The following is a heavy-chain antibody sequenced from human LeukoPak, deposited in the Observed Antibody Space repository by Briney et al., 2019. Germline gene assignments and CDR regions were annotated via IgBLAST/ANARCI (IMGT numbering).Heavy chain of an antibody. CDR3: VKDGTVTTSSGYFDL. V-gene: IGHV3-64D*09. J-gene: IGHJ2*01. CDR1: GFTSSSYA. CDR2: ISSNGGST. D-gene: IGHD4-17*01. Sequence: GGSLRLSCSASGFTSSSYAMHWVRQAPGKGLEYVSAISSNGGSTYYADSVKGRFTISRDNSKNTLYLQMSSLRAEDTAVYYCVKDGTVTTSSGYFDLWGRGTLVTVSS.